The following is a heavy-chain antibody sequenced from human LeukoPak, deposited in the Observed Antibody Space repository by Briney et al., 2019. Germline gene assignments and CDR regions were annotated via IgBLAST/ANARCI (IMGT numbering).Heavy chain of an antibody. CDR2: IYSGGST. V-gene: IGHV3-66*01. J-gene: IGHJ4*02. Sequence: GGSLRLSCAASGFTFSSNYMSWVRQAPGKGLEWVSVIYSGGSTYYADSVKGRFTISRDNSKNTLYLQMNSLRAEDTAVYYCAYHSRPVGAILYWGQGTLVTVSS. CDR1: GFTFSSNY. D-gene: IGHD1-26*01. CDR3: AYHSRPVGAILY.